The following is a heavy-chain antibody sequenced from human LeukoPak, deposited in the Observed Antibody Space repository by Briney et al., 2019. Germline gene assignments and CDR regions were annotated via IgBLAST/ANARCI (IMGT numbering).Heavy chain of an antibody. V-gene: IGHV3-23*01. D-gene: IGHD3-3*01. J-gene: IGHJ4*02. CDR3: AKDPQLSGLRFLEWLLIEPFDY. Sequence: PGGSLRLSCVASGFTFTSYAMRWVRQAPGKGLEWVSAISDSGGSTYYADSVKGRFTISRDNSKNTLYLQMNSLRAEDTAVYYCAKDPQLSGLRFLEWLLIEPFDYWGQGTLVTVSS. CDR1: GFTFTSYA. CDR2: ISDSGGST.